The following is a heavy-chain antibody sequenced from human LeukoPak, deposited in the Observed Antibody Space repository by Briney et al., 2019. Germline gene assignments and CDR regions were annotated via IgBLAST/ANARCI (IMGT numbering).Heavy chain of an antibody. J-gene: IGHJ4*02. Sequence: GMSLRLSCAASGFPFSSYGMHWVRQAPGKGLEWVAAISNDGNNKFYADSVKGRFTISRDNPKNTMNLQMNSLRAEDTAVYYCARDRYSGSYCLFDYWGRGTLVTVSS. CDR1: GFPFSSYG. V-gene: IGHV3-30*03. CDR3: ARDRYSGSYCLFDY. CDR2: ISNDGNNK. D-gene: IGHD1-26*01.